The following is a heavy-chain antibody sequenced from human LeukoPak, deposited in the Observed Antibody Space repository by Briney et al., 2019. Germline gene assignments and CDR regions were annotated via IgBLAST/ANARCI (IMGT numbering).Heavy chain of an antibody. CDR1: GGSISSGGYY. D-gene: IGHD3-22*01. CDR3: ARVSGYYDSSGYYYPDY. Sequence: SETLSLTCTVSGGSISSGGYYWSWIRQHPGRGLEWIGYIYYSGSTYYNPSLKSRVTISVDTSKNQFSLKLNSVTAADTAVYYCARVSGYYDSSGYYYPDYWGQGTLVTVSS. CDR2: IYYSGST. V-gene: IGHV4-31*03. J-gene: IGHJ4*02.